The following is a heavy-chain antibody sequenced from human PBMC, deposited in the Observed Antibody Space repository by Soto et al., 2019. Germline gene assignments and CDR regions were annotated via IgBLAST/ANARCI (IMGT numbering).Heavy chain of an antibody. CDR1: GFTFSNYG. Sequence: QVQLVESGGGVVQTGTSLRLSCAASGFTFSNYGMHWVRQAPYKGLEWVAIIWYDGSNKYYADSVKGRFTISRDNSMNTLYLQMNSLRAEDTAVYYWATDPGSSWYPIDYWGQGTLVTVSS. J-gene: IGHJ4*02. D-gene: IGHD6-13*01. V-gene: IGHV3-33*01. CDR2: IWYDGSNK. CDR3: ATDPGSSWYPIDY.